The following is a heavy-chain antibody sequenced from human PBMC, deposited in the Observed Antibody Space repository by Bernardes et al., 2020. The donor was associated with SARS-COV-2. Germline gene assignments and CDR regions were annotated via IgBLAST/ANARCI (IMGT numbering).Heavy chain of an antibody. V-gene: IGHV3-21*01. Sequence: SLRLSCAASGFIFNDYTMNWVRQAPGKGLECVASITSRGSFIYYADSVKGRFTISRDNAKNSVFLQMSSLRAEDMAVYYCARGGQGQLEYYYGLDVWGQGTTVTVSS. CDR3: ARGGQGQLEYYYGLDV. CDR1: GFIFNDYT. D-gene: IGHD1-1*01. CDR2: ITSRGSFI. J-gene: IGHJ6*02.